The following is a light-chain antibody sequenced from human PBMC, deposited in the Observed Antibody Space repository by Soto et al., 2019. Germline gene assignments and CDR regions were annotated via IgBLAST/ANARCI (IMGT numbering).Light chain of an antibody. V-gene: IGKV3-15*01. Sequence: EIVMTQSPVTLSVSPGERATLSCGASQSVSSNLAWYQQKPGQAPRLLIYGASTRATGIPARFSGSGSGTERTLTISSLQPEDFATYYCQQTNSFPITFGQGTRLEI. J-gene: IGKJ5*01. CDR3: QQTNSFPIT. CDR2: GAS. CDR1: QSVSSN.